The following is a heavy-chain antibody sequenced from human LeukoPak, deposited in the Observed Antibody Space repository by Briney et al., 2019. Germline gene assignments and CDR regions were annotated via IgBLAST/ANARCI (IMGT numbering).Heavy chain of an antibody. V-gene: IGHV1-18*04. Sequence: GASVKVSCKASGYTFTDYYMHWVRQAPGQGLEWMGWISAYNGNTNSAQKLQGRVTMTTDTSTSTAYMELRSLRSDDTAVYYCARSGYGGNTYYFDYWGQGTLVTVSS. CDR2: ISAYNGNT. D-gene: IGHD1-26*01. CDR1: GYTFTDYY. J-gene: IGHJ4*02. CDR3: ARSGYGGNTYYFDY.